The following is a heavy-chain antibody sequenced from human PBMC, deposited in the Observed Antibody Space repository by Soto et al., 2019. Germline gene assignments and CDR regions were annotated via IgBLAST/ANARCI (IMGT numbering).Heavy chain of an antibody. CDR1: GGSVSSGSYY. CDR2: IYYSGST. V-gene: IGHV4-61*01. J-gene: IGHJ3*02. D-gene: IGHD4-17*01. Sequence: PSETLSLTCTVSGGSVSSGSYYWSWIRQPPGKGLEWIGYIYYSGSTNYNPSLKSRATISVDTSKNQFSLKLSSVTAADTAVYYCARVWDYVAFDIWGQGTMVTVSS. CDR3: ARVWDYVAFDI.